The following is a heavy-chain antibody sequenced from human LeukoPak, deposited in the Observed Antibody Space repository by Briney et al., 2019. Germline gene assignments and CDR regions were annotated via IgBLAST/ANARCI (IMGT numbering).Heavy chain of an antibody. Sequence: GGCLRLSCAASGFSFNTAWMSWVRQAPGKGLEWGGHIKTKTDGESTDYAAPVKGRFTTSRDDSKSTVYLQMNSLKTEDTAVYYCNTDLPGLGVGEFDFWGQGTLVTVSS. D-gene: IGHD3-10*01. CDR2: IKTKTDGEST. CDR1: GFSFNTAW. CDR3: NTDLPGLGVGEFDF. J-gene: IGHJ4*02. V-gene: IGHV3-15*01.